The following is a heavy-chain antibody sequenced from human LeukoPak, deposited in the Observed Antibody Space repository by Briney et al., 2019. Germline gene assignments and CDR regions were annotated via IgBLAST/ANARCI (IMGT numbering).Heavy chain of an antibody. CDR3: ARDRASSYYYDSSGPGAFDI. V-gene: IGHV3-7*05. CDR1: GFTFSSYW. Sequence: GGSLRLSCAASGFTFSSYWMSWVRQAPGKGLEWVANIKQDGSEKYYVDSVKGRFTISRDNAKNSLYLQMNSLRAEDTAVYYCARDRASSYYYDSSGPGAFDIWGQGTMVTVSS. D-gene: IGHD3-22*01. J-gene: IGHJ3*02. CDR2: IKQDGSEK.